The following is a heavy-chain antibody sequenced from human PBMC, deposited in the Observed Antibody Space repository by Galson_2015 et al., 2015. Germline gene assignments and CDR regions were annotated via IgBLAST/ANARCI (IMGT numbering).Heavy chain of an antibody. V-gene: IGHV1-69*06. CDR2: ITPIFGTV. J-gene: IGHJ4*02. CDR1: GGSFSTYA. Sequence: SVKVSCKASGGSFSTYAISWVRQVPGQGLEWMGGITPIFGTVNYAQKFQGRVTITADKSTTTAYMEVIRLGSEDTAIYYCARASQDSSRATCPFAYWGQGTLVTVSS. CDR3: ARASQDSSRATCPFAY. D-gene: IGHD6-19*01.